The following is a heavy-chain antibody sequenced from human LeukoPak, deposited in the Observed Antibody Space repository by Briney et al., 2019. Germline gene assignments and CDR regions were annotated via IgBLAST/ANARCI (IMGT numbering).Heavy chain of an antibody. CDR3: ARVGGYSYYYGMDV. J-gene: IGHJ6*02. D-gene: IGHD5-12*01. Sequence: SVKVSCKASGGTFSSYAISWVRQAPGQGLKWMGGIIPIFGTANYAQKFQGRVTITADESTSTAYMELSSLRSEDTAVYYCARVGGYSYYYGMDVWGQGTTVTVSS. CDR2: IIPIFGTA. CDR1: GGTFSSYA. V-gene: IGHV1-69*01.